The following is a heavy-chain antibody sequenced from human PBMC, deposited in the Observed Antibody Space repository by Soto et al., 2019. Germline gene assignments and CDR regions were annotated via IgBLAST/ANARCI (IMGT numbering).Heavy chain of an antibody. D-gene: IGHD3-9*01. CDR2: LYTGGSA. V-gene: IGHV3-53*01. J-gene: IGHJ4*02. CDR1: GFSVTDHY. Sequence: GGSLRLSCAASGFSVTDHYMTWVRQAPGKGLEWVSVLYTGGSAYYGDSVKGRFTISRDSSTNTLYLQMNSLRVGDTAFYFCARSFNDWTTYFDYWSEGTLVTVSS. CDR3: ARSFNDWTTYFDY.